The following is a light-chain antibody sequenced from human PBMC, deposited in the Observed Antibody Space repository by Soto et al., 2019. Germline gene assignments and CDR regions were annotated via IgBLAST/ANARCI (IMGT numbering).Light chain of an antibody. J-gene: IGLJ3*02. CDR3: VLYMGSDIGV. CDR1: SGSVSTNYY. V-gene: IGLV8-61*01. Sequence: QTVVTQEPSFSVSPGGTVTLTCGLSSGSVSTNYYPSWYQQTPGQAPRTLIYSTNTRSSGVPDRFSGSILGNKAALTITGAQADDESDYYCVLYMGSDIGVFGGGTKLTVL. CDR2: STN.